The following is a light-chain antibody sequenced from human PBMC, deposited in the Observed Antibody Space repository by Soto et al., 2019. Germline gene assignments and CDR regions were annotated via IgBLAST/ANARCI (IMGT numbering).Light chain of an antibody. Sequence: EIVLTQSPGTLSLSPGERATLSCRASQSVSSSSLAWYQQKPGQAPRLRLYGASSRATGIPDRFSGSGSGTDFSLTITRLEPEDFAVYYCQQYQTFGQGTKVEIK. CDR3: QQYQT. V-gene: IGKV3-20*01. CDR2: GAS. CDR1: QSVSSSS. J-gene: IGKJ1*01.